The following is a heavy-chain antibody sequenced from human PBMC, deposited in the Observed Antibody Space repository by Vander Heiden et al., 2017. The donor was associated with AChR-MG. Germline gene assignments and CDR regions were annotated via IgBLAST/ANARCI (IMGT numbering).Heavy chain of an antibody. V-gene: IGHV3-7*01. CDR3: TRDTQGGRLYAVDV. J-gene: IGHJ6*04. Sequence: EVQLACSGGGLVHRGASLRLSCLDSGFTFSNYWLSWVRPSSGRGLVWVANRNLDGSLKYYVDYGKGRFTISRDNTRNSLYLQMNSLGAEGTAVYHCTRDTQGGRLYAVDVWGKGTTVTVSS. CDR2: RNLDGSLK. CDR1: GFTFSNYW. D-gene: IGHD1-26*01.